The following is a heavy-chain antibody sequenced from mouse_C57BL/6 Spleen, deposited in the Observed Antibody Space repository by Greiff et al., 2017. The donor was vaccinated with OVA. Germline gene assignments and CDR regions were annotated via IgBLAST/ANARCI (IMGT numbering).Heavy chain of an antibody. J-gene: IGHJ3*01. CDR3: ARQITTAPFAY. V-gene: IGHV5-6*01. Sequence: EVMLVESGGDLVKPGGSLKLSCAASGFTFSSYGMSWVRQTPDKRLEWVATISSGGSYTYYPDSVKGRFTISRDNAKNTLYLQMSSLKSEDTAMYYCARQITTAPFAYWGQGTLVTVSA. CDR2: ISSGGSYT. CDR1: GFTFSSYG. D-gene: IGHD1-2*01.